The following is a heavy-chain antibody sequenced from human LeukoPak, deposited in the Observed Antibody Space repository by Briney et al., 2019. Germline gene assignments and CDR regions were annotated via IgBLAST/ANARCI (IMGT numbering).Heavy chain of an antibody. CDR3: AKIAARHYFYYMDV. V-gene: IGHV4-34*01. CDR1: GGSINGYY. Sequence: SETLSLTCAVYGGSINGYYWSWIRQSPEKGLEWIGDINQSGNTNYNPSLKSRVTIPADTSKNQFFLNLDSVTAADSAVYYCAKIAARHYFYYMDVWGKGTTVTVSS. CDR2: INQSGNT. D-gene: IGHD6-6*01. J-gene: IGHJ6*03.